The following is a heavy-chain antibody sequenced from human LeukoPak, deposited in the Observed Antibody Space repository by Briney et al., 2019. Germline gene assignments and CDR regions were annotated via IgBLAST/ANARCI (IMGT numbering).Heavy chain of an antibody. Sequence: GGSLRLSCAASGFTFSSYSMHWVRQAPGKGLEWVTFIRYDGSNKYYADAVKGRFTISRENSKNTLSLQMNSLRTEDTAVYYCAKDRGSGRFPEYYYYYYMDVWGKGTTVTVSS. CDR3: AKDRGSGRFPEYYYYYYMDV. V-gene: IGHV3-30*02. CDR1: GFTFSSYS. CDR2: IRYDGSNK. D-gene: IGHD3-10*01. J-gene: IGHJ6*03.